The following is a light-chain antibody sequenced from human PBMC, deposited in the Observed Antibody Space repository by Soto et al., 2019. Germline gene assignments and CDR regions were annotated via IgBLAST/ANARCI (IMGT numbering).Light chain of an antibody. CDR2: GAS. Sequence: VMTQSPAILSVSPGERVTLSCRASQSVMNSLAWYQQRPGQAPRLLIHGASTRATGIPARFSGSGSGTEVARTIIRLQSEDFAVYYCQQYHIWPPYTFGKGTKLEL. V-gene: IGKV3-15*01. CDR1: QSVMNS. J-gene: IGKJ2*01. CDR3: QQYHIWPPYT.